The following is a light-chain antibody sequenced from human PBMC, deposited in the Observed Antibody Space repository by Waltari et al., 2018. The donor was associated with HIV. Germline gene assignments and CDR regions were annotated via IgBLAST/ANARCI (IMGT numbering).Light chain of an antibody. CDR1: SNDFGRYNL. J-gene: IGLJ1*01. V-gene: IGLV2-23*02. Sequence: QSALTQPASVSGSPGQSITMSCTGTSNDFGRYNLVSWYQQHPGKAPKVMIYEVSKQPSGVSNRFSGSKSGNTASLTISGLLAEDEADYYCCSYAGSSTWVFGAGTKVTVL. CDR2: EVS. CDR3: CSYAGSSTWV.